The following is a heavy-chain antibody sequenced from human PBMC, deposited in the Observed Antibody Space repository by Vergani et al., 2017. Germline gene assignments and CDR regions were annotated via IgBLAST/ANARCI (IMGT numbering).Heavy chain of an antibody. V-gene: IGHV4-59*10. CDR1: GGSFSGYY. J-gene: IGHJ2*01. Sequence: QVQLQQWGAGLLKPSETLSLTCAVYGGSFSGYYWSWIRQPAGKGLEWIGRIYTSGSTNYNPSLKSRVTMSVDTSKNQFSLKLSSVTAADTAVYYCARDRPGGLLRWYFDLWGRGTLVTVSS. CDR2: IYTSGST. D-gene: IGHD1-26*01. CDR3: ARDRPGGLLRWYFDL.